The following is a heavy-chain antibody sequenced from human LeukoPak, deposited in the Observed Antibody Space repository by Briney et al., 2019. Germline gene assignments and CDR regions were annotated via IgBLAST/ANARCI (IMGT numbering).Heavy chain of an antibody. CDR3: TRDRGAMNDFDY. D-gene: IGHD2-2*01. J-gene: IGHJ4*02. CDR2: TSNHGNDG. V-gene: IGHV3-30*01. CDR1: GFSFSPYA. Sequence: GGSLRLSCTDSGFSFSPYAMHWVRQSPGKGLEWVAVTSNHGNDGFYADSVKGRFTISRDNSEKTLYLQMDSLRPEDTGVYYCTRDRGAMNDFDYWGQGTLVTVSS.